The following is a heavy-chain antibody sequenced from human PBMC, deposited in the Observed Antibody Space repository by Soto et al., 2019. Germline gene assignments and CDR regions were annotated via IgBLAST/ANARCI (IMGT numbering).Heavy chain of an antibody. CDR1: GFTFSSYA. J-gene: IGHJ5*02. CDR2: ISYDGSNK. Sequence: GGSLRLSCTASGFTFSSYAMHWVRQAPGKGLEWVAVISYDGSNKYYADSVKGRFTISRDNSKNTLYLQMNSLRAEDTAVYYCARDDSSSWQRGNNWFDPWGQGTLVTVSS. CDR3: ARDDSSSWQRGNNWFDP. V-gene: IGHV3-30-3*01. D-gene: IGHD6-13*01.